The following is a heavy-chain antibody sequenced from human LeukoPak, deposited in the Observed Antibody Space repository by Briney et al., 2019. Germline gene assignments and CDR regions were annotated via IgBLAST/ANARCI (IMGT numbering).Heavy chain of an antibody. CDR2: IYYSGST. CDR3: ARFLRLGAAAGIDNWFDP. V-gene: IGHV4-59*08. J-gene: IGHJ5*02. CDR1: GGSISSYY. Sequence: PSETLSLTCTVSGGSISSYYWSWIRQPPGKGLEWIGYIYYSGSTNYNPSLKSRVTISVDTSKNQFSLKLSSVTAADTAVYYCARFLRLGAAAGIDNWFDPRGQGTLVTVSS. D-gene: IGHD6-13*01.